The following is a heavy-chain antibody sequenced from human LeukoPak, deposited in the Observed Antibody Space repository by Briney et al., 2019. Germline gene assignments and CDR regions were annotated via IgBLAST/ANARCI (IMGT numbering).Heavy chain of an antibody. CDR3: ARGPASIAAAGTDDY. D-gene: IGHD6-13*01. CDR2: IYSGGST. CDR1: GFTVSSNY. J-gene: IGHJ4*02. V-gene: IGHV3-66*01. Sequence: QAGGSLRLSCAASGFTVSSNYMSWVRQAPGKGLEWVSVIYSGGSTYYADSVKGRFTISRDNSKNTLYLQMNSLRAEDTAVYYCARGPASIAAAGTDDYWGQGTLVTVSS.